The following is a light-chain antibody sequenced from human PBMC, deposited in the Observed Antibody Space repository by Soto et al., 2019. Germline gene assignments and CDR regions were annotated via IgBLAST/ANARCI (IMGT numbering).Light chain of an antibody. CDR1: SSDVGGYNY. CDR2: DVS. V-gene: IGLV2-14*01. J-gene: IGLJ1*01. Sequence: QSVLTQPASGSGSPGQSITISCTGTSSDVGGYNYVSWYQQHPGKAPKLMIYDVSNRPSGVSNRFSGSKSGTTASLTISGLQAEYEADYYCSSYTSSTSYVFGTGTKVTVL. CDR3: SSYTSSTSYV.